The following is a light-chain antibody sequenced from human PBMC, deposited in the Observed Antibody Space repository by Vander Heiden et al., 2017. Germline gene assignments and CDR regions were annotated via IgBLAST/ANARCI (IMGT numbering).Light chain of an antibody. J-gene: IGLJ3*02. CDR1: SSDVGSYNL. Sequence: QSALTQPASVSWSPGQSITISCTGTSSDVGSYNLVSWYQQHPGKAPELMIYEVIKRPSGVSNRFSGSKSGNTASLTISGLQAEDEADYYCCSFAGSSIWVFGGGTKLTVL. V-gene: IGLV2-23*02. CDR3: CSFAGSSIWV. CDR2: EVI.